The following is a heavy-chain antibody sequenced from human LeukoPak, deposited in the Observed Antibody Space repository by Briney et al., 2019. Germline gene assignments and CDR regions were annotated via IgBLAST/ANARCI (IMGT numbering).Heavy chain of an antibody. CDR3: ETLHDYGGY. CDR1: GFTVSSNY. J-gene: IGHJ4*02. CDR2: IYSGGST. Sequence: SGGSLRLSCAAPGFTVSSNYMSWVRQAPGKGLEWVSVIYSGGSTYYADSVKGRFTISRDNSKNTLYLQMNSLRAEDTAVYYCETLHDYGGYWGQGTLVTVSS. V-gene: IGHV3-53*01. D-gene: IGHD5-24*01.